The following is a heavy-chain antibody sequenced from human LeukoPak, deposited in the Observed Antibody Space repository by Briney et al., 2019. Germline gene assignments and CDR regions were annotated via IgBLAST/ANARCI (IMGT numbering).Heavy chain of an antibody. J-gene: IGHJ4*02. D-gene: IGHD3-22*01. CDR2: INTDGTTT. CDR3: ARDYKSGDSSQIDY. V-gene: IGHV3-74*01. Sequence: PGGSLRLSCAASGFTFSSYWMHWVRQAPGKGLVWVSRINTDGTTTTYADSVKGRFSISRDNAKNTLYLQMNSLRAEDRALYYCARDYKSGDSSQIDYWGQGTLVTVSS. CDR1: GFTFSSYW.